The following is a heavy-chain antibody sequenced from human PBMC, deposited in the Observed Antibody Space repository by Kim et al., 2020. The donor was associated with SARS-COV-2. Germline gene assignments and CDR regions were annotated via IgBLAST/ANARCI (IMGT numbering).Heavy chain of an antibody. J-gene: IGHJ1*01. V-gene: IGHV4-59*08. CDR3: ATRGHSSGGGHLDT. CDR2: ISNSGTV. CDR1: GASMSRYY. Sequence: SETLSLTCNVSGASMSRYYWTWIRQPPGKGLEWIGYISNSGTVNYNLSLKSRVTISRDTSKNLLPLNLTSVTAADTAVYYCATRGHSSGGGHLDTWGQGT. D-gene: IGHD3-22*01.